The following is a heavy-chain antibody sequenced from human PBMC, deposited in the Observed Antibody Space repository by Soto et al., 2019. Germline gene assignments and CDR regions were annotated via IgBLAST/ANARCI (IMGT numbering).Heavy chain of an antibody. V-gene: IGHV1-8*01. CDR1: GYTFSSND. CDR3: YFGMDV. D-gene: IGHD3-10*01. J-gene: IGHJ6*02. Sequence: ASVKVSCKASGYTFSSNDINWVRQAPGQGLEWMGWMNPNRGNTDYAQKFRGRVTMTTNTSISTAYMELSSPRSEDTASNYYYFGMDVWGQGTTVTVSS. CDR2: MNPNRGNT.